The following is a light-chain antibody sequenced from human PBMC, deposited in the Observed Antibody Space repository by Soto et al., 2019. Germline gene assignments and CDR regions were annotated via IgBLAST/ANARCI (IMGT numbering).Light chain of an antibody. CDR3: QQYESTPPT. J-gene: IGKJ2*01. CDR1: QSVLYSSNNKNY. Sequence: DIVMTQSPDSLAVSLGERATINCKSSQSVLYSSNNKNYLSWYQQRPGQPPKLLIYWASTRASGVPDLFSVIGSGADFTLTITSLQAEDVAVYYCQQYESTPPTFGQGTKLEV. V-gene: IGKV4-1*01. CDR2: WAS.